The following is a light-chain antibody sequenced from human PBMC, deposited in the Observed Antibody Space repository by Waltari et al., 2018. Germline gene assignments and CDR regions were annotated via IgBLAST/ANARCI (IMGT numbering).Light chain of an antibody. J-gene: IGKJ1*01. CDR1: RSVSSN. CDR2: AAS. V-gene: IGKV3-15*01. Sequence: IVMTQSPATLSVSPGETATIPCRASRSVSSNIAWFQQKPGQAPRLLIYAASTRATGTPGRISGSGSGTVFTLTISGLQSEDFGVYLCHQYVNWPPWTFGQGTKVE. CDR3: HQYVNWPPWT.